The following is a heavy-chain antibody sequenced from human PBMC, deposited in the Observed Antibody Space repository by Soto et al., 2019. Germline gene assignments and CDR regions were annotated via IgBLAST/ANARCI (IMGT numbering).Heavy chain of an antibody. CDR1: GYTFTSYG. CDR3: ARDRGYSYGRYYGMDV. J-gene: IGHJ6*02. CDR2: ISAYNGNT. D-gene: IGHD5-18*01. Sequence: ASVKVSCKASGYTFTSYGISWVRQAPVQGLEWMGWISAYNGNTNYAQKLQGRVTMTTDTSTSTAYMELRSLRSDDTAVYYCARDRGYSYGRYYGMDVWGQGTTVTVSS. V-gene: IGHV1-18*01.